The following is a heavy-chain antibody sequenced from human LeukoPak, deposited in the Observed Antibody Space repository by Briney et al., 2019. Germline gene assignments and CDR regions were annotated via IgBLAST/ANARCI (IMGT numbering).Heavy chain of an antibody. CDR2: FGPEDGET. J-gene: IGHJ3*02. V-gene: IGHV1-24*01. Sequence: GASVKVSCKVSGYTLTELSMHWVRQAPGKGLEWMGGFGPEDGETIYAQKFQGRVTMTEDTSTDTAYMELSSLRSEDTAVYYCATLRITMIVVVTSPYAFDIWGQGTMVTVSS. D-gene: IGHD3-22*01. CDR1: GYTLTELS. CDR3: ATLRITMIVVVTSPYAFDI.